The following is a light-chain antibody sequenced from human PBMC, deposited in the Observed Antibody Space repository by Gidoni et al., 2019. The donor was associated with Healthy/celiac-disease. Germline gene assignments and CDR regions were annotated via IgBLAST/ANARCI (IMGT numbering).Light chain of an antibody. CDR3: QQYNSYWT. Sequence: DIQMTQSPSTLSAFVGDRVTITCRARQTISTWLAWYQPKPGKAPKLLIYKASSLESGVPSRFSGSGSVTEFTLTISSLQPDDFATYYCQQYNSYWTFGQGTKVEIK. J-gene: IGKJ1*01. CDR1: QTISTW. V-gene: IGKV1-5*03. CDR2: KAS.